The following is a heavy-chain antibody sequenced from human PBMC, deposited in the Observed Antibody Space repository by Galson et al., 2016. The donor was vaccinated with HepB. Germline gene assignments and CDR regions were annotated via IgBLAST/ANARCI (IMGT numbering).Heavy chain of an antibody. Sequence: SLRLSCAVSGFTLTSYGMHWVRQAPGKGPEWVALISNDGSRIRYADSVKGRFTISRDTSKQTLFLQMNSLRPNDTSTYYCVRELRQWLVHEYGFWGQGSLVTVSS. CDR1: GFTLTSYG. CDR2: ISNDGSRI. J-gene: IGHJ4*02. V-gene: IGHV3-30*03. CDR3: VRELRQWLVHEYGF. D-gene: IGHD6-19*01.